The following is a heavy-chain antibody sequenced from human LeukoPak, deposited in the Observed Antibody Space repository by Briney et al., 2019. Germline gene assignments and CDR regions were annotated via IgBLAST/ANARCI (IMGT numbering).Heavy chain of an antibody. CDR1: GFTFSSYG. J-gene: IGHJ4*02. Sequence: GGSLRLSCAASGFTFSSYGMHWVRQAPGKGLEWVAFIRYDGSNKYYADSVKGRFTISRDNAKNSLYLQMNSLRAEDTAVYYCARSFQNYGGNKYYFDYWGQGTLVTVSS. D-gene: IGHD4-23*01. V-gene: IGHV3-30*02. CDR2: IRYDGSNK. CDR3: ARSFQNYGGNKYYFDY.